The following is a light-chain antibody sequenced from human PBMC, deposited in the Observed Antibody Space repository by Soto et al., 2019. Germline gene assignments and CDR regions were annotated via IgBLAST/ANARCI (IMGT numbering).Light chain of an antibody. Sequence: QSVLTQPASVSGSPGQSITISCTGTSSDVGGYNYVSWYQHHPGKAPKLMIFDVSNRPSGVSNRFSGSKSGNTASLTISGLQAEDEADYYWSSYTASSTYVFGPGTKVPVL. J-gene: IGLJ1*01. CDR1: SSDVGGYNY. CDR3: SSYTASSTYV. V-gene: IGLV2-14*03. CDR2: DVS.